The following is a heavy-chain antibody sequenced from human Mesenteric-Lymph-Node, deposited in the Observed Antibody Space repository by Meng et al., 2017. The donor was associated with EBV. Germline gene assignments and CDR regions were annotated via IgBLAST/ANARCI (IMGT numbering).Heavy chain of an antibody. J-gene: IGHJ4*02. Sequence: HLQLQALGPGLVKPSETLSLTCIVSGGSVSSSSYYWGWIRQPPGKGLEWIGSIYYSGSIYYNPSLKSRVTISVDTSKNQFSLKLSSVTAADTAVYYCARTYYYDSSGYAPFDYWGQGTLVTVSS. CDR2: IYYSGSI. V-gene: IGHV4-39*07. D-gene: IGHD3-22*01. CDR3: ARTYYYDSSGYAPFDY. CDR1: GGSVSSSSYY.